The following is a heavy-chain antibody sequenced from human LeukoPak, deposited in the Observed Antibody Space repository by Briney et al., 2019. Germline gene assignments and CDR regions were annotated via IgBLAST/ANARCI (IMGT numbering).Heavy chain of an antibody. Sequence: GGSLRLSCAASGFTFSSYGMHWVRQAPGKGLEWVAVIWYDGSNKYYADSVKGRFTISRDNSKNTLYLQMNSLRAEDTAVYYCARGITFYYDSSGYYYDYWGQGTLVTVSS. V-gene: IGHV3-33*01. CDR3: ARGITFYYDSSGYYYDY. J-gene: IGHJ4*02. D-gene: IGHD3-22*01. CDR2: IWYDGSNK. CDR1: GFTFSSYG.